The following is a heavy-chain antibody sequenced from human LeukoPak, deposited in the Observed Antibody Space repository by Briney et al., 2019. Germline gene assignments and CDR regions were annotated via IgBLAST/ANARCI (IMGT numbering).Heavy chain of an antibody. CDR1: GGSISSYY. V-gene: IGHV4-59*12. Sequence: SETLSLTCTVSGGSISSYYWSWIRQPPGKGLEWLGSVSYGGRPDYNPSLTSRVAMSFDASKNQFSLKLTSVTAADTAIYYCARVSDCFPSSCFSRWFDPWGQGTLVTISP. CDR2: VSYGGRP. CDR3: ARVSDCFPSSCFSRWFDP. J-gene: IGHJ5*02. D-gene: IGHD6-13*01.